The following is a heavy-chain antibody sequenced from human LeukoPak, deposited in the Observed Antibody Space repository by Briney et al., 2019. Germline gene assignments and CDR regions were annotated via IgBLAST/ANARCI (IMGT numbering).Heavy chain of an antibody. CDR1: GFTFSSYA. Sequence: SGGSLRLSCAASGFTFSSYAMSWVRQAPGKGLEWVSAISGSGGSTYYADSVKGRFTISRDNSKNTLYLQMNILRAEDTAVYYCAKHDYGDYEGAYYFDYWGQGTLVTVSS. CDR2: ISGSGGST. V-gene: IGHV3-23*01. CDR3: AKHDYGDYEGAYYFDY. J-gene: IGHJ4*02. D-gene: IGHD4-17*01.